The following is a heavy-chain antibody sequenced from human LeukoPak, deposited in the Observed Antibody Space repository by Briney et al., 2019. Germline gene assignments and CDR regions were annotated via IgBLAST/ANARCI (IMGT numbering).Heavy chain of an antibody. CDR3: ARDGSFYSGSYYSDS. D-gene: IGHD1-26*01. CDR1: GFTFSSYA. J-gene: IGHJ5*01. V-gene: IGHV3-23*01. Sequence: GGSLRLSCAASGFTFSSYAMSWVRQAPGKGLEWVSAISGSGGSTYYADSVKGRFTISRDNSKNPLYLQMNSLRAEDTAVYYCARDGSFYSGSYYSDSWGQGTLVTVSS. CDR2: ISGSGGST.